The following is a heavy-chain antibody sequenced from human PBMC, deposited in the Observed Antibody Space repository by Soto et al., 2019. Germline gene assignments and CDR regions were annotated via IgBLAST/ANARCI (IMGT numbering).Heavy chain of an antibody. CDR2: MNPNSGNT. CDR1: GYTFTSYD. Sequence: ASVKVSCKASGYTFTSYDINWVRQATGQGLEWMGWMNPNSGNTGYAQKFQGRVTMTRNTSISTAYMELSSLRSEDTAVYYCARAPYDYVWGSCRYLVYWGQGTLVTVSS. V-gene: IGHV1-8*01. CDR3: ARAPYDYVWGSCRYLVY. D-gene: IGHD3-16*02. J-gene: IGHJ4*02.